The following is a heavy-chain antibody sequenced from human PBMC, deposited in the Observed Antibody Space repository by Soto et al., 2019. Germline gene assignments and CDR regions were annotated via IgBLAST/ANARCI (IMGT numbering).Heavy chain of an antibody. CDR2: IIPIFGTA. D-gene: IGHD1-26*01. Sequence: ASVKVSCKASGGTFSSYAISWVRQAPGQGLEWMGGIIPIFGTANYAQKFRGRVTITADKSTSTAYMELSSLRSEDTAVYYCARDHSGSHDYWGQGTLVTVSS. CDR1: GGTFSSYA. CDR3: ARDHSGSHDY. J-gene: IGHJ4*02. V-gene: IGHV1-69*06.